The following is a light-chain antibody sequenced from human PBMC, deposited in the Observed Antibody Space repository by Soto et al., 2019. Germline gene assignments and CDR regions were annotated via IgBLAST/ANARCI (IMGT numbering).Light chain of an antibody. J-gene: IGKJ3*01. Sequence: DIQMTQSPSSLSASVGDRVTITCRASQDIDIYLAWFQQTAGKAPKLLIYTASTLRSGVPSRFSGSGSGTDFTLTISSLQPEYVGTYYGQKYDSAPAFTFGPGTKVDVK. CDR1: QDIDIY. CDR2: TAS. CDR3: QKYDSAPAFT. V-gene: IGKV1-27*01.